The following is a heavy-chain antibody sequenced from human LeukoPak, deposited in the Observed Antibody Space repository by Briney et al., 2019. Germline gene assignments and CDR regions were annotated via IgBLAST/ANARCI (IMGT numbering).Heavy chain of an antibody. CDR1: GFTFSRFW. D-gene: IGHD4-17*01. Sequence: PGGSLRLSCAASGFTFSRFWTTWLRQAPGKGLEWVANIKEDGSEEDYVDSVRGRFTISRDNAKNSLHLQMNSLRAEDTAVYFCARLGPTYGDYFDYWGQGALVTVSS. J-gene: IGHJ4*02. V-gene: IGHV3-7*05. CDR3: ARLGPTYGDYFDY. CDR2: IKEDGSEE.